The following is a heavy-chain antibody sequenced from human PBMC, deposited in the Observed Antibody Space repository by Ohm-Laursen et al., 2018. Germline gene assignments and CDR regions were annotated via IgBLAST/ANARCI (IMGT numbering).Heavy chain of an antibody. CDR2: ISSTSTYI. J-gene: IGHJ6*02. CDR3: AKDGSGSYLYYYYYYGMDV. CDR1: GFTFSSYS. V-gene: IGHV3-21*01. Sequence: SLRLSCAASGFTFSSYSMNWVRQAPGKGLEWVSCISSTSTYIYYADSVRGRFTISRDNAKNSLYLQMNSLRAEDTAVYYCAKDGSGSYLYYYYYYGMDVWGQGTTVTVSS. D-gene: IGHD3-10*01.